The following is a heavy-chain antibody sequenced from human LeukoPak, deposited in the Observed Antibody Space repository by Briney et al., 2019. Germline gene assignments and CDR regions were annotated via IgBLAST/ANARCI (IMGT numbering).Heavy chain of an antibody. J-gene: IGHJ6*02. Sequence: PGGSLRLSCAAPGFTFSDYYMSWIRQAPGKGLEGVSYISYSSSYTNYADSVKGRFTISRDNAKNSLYLQMNSLRAEDTAVYYCARCGTPNNYHYYGMDVWGQGTTVTVSS. CDR3: ARCGTPNNYHYYGMDV. CDR1: GFTFSDYY. CDR2: ISYSSSYT. V-gene: IGHV3-11*03. D-gene: IGHD1-26*01.